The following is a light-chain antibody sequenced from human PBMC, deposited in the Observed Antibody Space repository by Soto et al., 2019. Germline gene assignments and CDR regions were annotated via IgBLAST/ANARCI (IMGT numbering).Light chain of an antibody. CDR2: GAS. Sequence: RVFAPYPGLLAFSPPGRATLSSWARPRVSSSDSAGYQQKPGQAPRLLIYGASSRATGIPDRFSGSGSGTDFTLTISRLEPEDFAVYYCQQYGSSPWTFGQGTKVDI. J-gene: IGKJ1*01. V-gene: IGKV3-20*01. CDR1: PRVSSSD. CDR3: QQYGSSPWT.